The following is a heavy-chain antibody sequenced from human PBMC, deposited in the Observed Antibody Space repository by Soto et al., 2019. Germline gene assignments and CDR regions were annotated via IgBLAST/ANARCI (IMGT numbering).Heavy chain of an antibody. D-gene: IGHD2-8*02. J-gene: IGHJ1*01. CDR2: ISGSGGST. Sequence: GSLRLSCAASGFTFSSYAMSWVRQAPGKGLEWVSAISGSGGSTYYADSVKGRLTIPRDNSKNTLYLQMNSLRAEDTAVYYCAKGGVGRNAEYFQHWGQGTLVTVSS. V-gene: IGHV3-23*01. CDR3: AKGGVGRNAEYFQH. CDR1: GFTFSSYA.